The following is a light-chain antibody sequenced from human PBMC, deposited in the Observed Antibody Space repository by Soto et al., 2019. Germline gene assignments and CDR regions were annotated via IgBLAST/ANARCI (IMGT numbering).Light chain of an antibody. V-gene: IGKV3-20*01. CDR1: QSFSTSY. CDR2: NTF. CDR3: QQYGGSPFT. Sequence: EIVLTQSPGTLSLSPGDRATLSCRASQSFSTSYLAWYQHKPGQAPRLLIYNTFTRATGIPDRFSGSGSGTDFTLTISRLEPEDFAVFYCQQYGGSPFTFGPGTKVDIK. J-gene: IGKJ3*01.